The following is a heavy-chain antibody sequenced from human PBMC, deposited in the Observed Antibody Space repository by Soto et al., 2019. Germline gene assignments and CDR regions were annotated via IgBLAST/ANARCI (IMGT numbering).Heavy chain of an antibody. CDR3: VMVDNYVTPTPQDV. D-gene: IGHD3-16*01. V-gene: IGHV1-18*01. Sequence: QVQLVQSGDEVKKPGASVKVSCKASGYIFVNYGIAWVRQAPGQGLEWMGWISPYTGNTHSASKVQGRLTMTTDTPTSTAYRGLGSLTSDDTAVYYCVMVDNYVTPTPQDVWGQGTTVTVSS. CDR2: ISPYTGNT. J-gene: IGHJ6*02. CDR1: GYIFVNYG.